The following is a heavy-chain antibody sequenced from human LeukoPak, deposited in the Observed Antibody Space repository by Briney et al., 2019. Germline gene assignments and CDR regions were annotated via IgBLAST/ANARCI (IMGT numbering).Heavy chain of an antibody. CDR2: IRYDGSNK. J-gene: IGHJ6*03. CDR1: GFTFSSYG. V-gene: IGHV3-30*02. Sequence: GGSLRLSCAASGFTFSSYGMHWVRQAPGKGLEWVAFIRYDGSNKYYADSVKGRFTISRDNSKNTLYLKMNSLRAEDTAVYYCANGCEWLGFYYYYYYMDVWGKGTTVTVSS. CDR3: ANGCEWLGFYYYYYYMDV. D-gene: IGHD3-3*01.